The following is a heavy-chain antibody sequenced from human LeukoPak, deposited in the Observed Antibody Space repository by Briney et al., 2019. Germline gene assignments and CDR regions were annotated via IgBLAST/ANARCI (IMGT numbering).Heavy chain of an antibody. D-gene: IGHD1-26*01. J-gene: IGHJ6*03. CDR2: ISSSSSYI. Sequence: PGGSLRLSCAASGFTFSSYWMSWVRQAPGKGLEWVSSISSSSSYIYYSDSVKGRFTISRDNAKNSLYLQMNSLRAEDTAVYYCARSGTWYYMDVWGKGTTVTISS. CDR1: GFTFSSYW. V-gene: IGHV3-21*01. CDR3: ARSGTWYYMDV.